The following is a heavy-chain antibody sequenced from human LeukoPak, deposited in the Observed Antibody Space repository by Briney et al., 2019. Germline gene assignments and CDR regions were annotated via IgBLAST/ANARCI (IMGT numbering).Heavy chain of an antibody. Sequence: GGSLRLSCAASGFTFSSYWMSWVRQAPGKGLEWVANIKQDGSEKYYVDSVKGRFIISRDNAKNSLYLQMNSLRAEDTAVYYCARETIYDFWSGYYSYYYYMDVWGKGTTATVSS. CDR2: IKQDGSEK. J-gene: IGHJ6*03. V-gene: IGHV3-7*01. D-gene: IGHD3-3*01. CDR1: GFTFSSYW. CDR3: ARETIYDFWSGYYSYYYYMDV.